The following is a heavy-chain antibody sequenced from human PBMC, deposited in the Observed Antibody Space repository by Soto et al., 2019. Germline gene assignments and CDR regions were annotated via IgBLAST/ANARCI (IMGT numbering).Heavy chain of an antibody. Sequence: ASVKVSCKASGYTFTSYYMHWVRQAPGQGLEWMGIINPSGGSTSYAQKFQGRVTMTRDTSTSTVYMELSSLRSEDTAVYYCARVAHSGYDLGRKRHKMGYMDVWGKGTTVTVSS. CDR3: ARVAHSGYDLGRKRHKMGYMDV. V-gene: IGHV1-46*03. CDR1: GYTFTSYY. D-gene: IGHD5-12*01. CDR2: INPSGGST. J-gene: IGHJ6*03.